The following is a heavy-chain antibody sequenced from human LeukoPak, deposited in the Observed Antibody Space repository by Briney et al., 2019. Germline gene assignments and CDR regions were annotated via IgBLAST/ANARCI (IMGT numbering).Heavy chain of an antibody. J-gene: IGHJ4*02. CDR3: ARQPSGYSYGPDY. CDR1: GGSISSYY. CDR2: IYYSGST. D-gene: IGHD5-18*01. V-gene: IGHV4-59*05. Sequence: SQTLSLTCTVSGGSISSYYWSWIRQPPGKELEWIGSIYYSGSTYYNPSLKSRVTISVDTSKNQVSLKVNSVTAADTAVYYCARQPSGYSYGPDYWGQGTLVTVSS.